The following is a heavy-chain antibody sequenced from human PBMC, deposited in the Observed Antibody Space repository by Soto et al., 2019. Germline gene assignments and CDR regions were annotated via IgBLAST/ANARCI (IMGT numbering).Heavy chain of an antibody. CDR1: GFTFSSYA. CDR2: ITGSSGNT. Sequence: PGGSLRLSCAASGFTFSSYAMSWVRQAPGKGLEWVSAITGSSGNTYYADSVKGRFTISRDNSKNTLYLQMNSLRAEDTAVYYCAKRQFGWYWVDYWGQGTLITVSS. D-gene: IGHD6-19*01. CDR3: AKRQFGWYWVDY. V-gene: IGHV3-23*01. J-gene: IGHJ4*02.